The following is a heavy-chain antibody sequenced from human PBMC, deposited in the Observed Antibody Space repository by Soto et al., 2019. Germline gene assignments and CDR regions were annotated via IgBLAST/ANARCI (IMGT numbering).Heavy chain of an antibody. J-gene: IGHJ5*02. Sequence: QITLKESGPTLVKPTQTLTLTCTFSGFSLSTSGVGVGWIRQPPGKALEWLALIYWDDDKRYSPSLKSRLTITKDTSKNQVVRKMTNMDPVDTATYYCAHRRYGDYFQRLGWFDPWGQGTLVTVSS. CDR3: AHRRYGDYFQRLGWFDP. D-gene: IGHD4-17*01. CDR1: GFSLSTSGVG. V-gene: IGHV2-5*02. CDR2: IYWDDDK.